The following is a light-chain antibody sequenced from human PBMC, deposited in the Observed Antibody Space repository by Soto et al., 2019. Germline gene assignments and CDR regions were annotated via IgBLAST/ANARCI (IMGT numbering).Light chain of an antibody. V-gene: IGKV3-15*01. CDR3: QQYNNWPQT. CDR2: GAS. J-gene: IGKJ1*01. Sequence: EIVMTQSPATLSVSPGERATLSCRASQSVSSNLAWYHQKPGQAPRLLIYGASIRATGIPDRFSGSGSGTEFTLTISSLQSEDFAVYYCQQYNNWPQTFGQGTKVDIK. CDR1: QSVSSN.